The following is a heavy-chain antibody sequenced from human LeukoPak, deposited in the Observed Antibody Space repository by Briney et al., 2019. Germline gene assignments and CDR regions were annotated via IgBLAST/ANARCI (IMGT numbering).Heavy chain of an antibody. CDR2: ISSSSYI. CDR3: ARDTVPAAGYDAFDI. CDR1: GFHLRNYW. J-gene: IGHJ3*02. V-gene: IGHV3-21*01. Sequence: GSPKLPCAAFGFHLRNYWMKWVRPAPREGLGGGSSISSSSYIYYADSVKGRFTISRDNAKNSLYLQMNSLRAEDTAVYYCARDTVPAAGYDAFDIWGQGTMVTVSS. D-gene: IGHD2-2*01.